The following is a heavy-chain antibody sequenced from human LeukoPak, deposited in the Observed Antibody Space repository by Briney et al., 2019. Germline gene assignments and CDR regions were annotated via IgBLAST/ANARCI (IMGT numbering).Heavy chain of an antibody. V-gene: IGHV3-30*18. CDR2: ISYDGSKK. J-gene: IGHJ4*02. CDR1: GFIFSTSA. CDR3: AKDWAGNGGFDY. D-gene: IGHD4-23*01. Sequence: GRSLRLSCAASGFIFSTSAMHWVRQAPGKGLEWVAVISYDGSKKYYAEPVKGRFTISRDNSKNTLYLQVNSLRAEDTAVYYCAKDWAGNGGFDYWGQGTLVTVSS.